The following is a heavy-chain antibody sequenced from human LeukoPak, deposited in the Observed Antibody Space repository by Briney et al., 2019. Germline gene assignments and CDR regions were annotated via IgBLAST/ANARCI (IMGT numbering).Heavy chain of an antibody. V-gene: IGHV3-23*01. CDR3: AKEGYYYDSSGYRY. CDR1: GFTFGSYA. J-gene: IGHJ4*02. D-gene: IGHD3-22*01. Sequence: GGSLRLSCAASGFTFGSYAMSWVRQAPGKGLEWVSAISGSGGSTYYADSVKGRFTISRDNSKNTLYLQMNSLRAEDTAVYYCAKEGYYYDSSGYRYWGQGTLVTVSS. CDR2: ISGSGGST.